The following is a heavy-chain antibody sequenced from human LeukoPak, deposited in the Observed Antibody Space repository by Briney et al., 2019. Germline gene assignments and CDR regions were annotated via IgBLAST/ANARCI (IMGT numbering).Heavy chain of an antibody. V-gene: IGHV3-23*01. CDR1: GFTFSSYA. Sequence: HPGGSLRLSCAASGFTFSSYAMSWVRQAPGKGLEWVSAISGSGGSTYYADSVKGRFIISRDNSKNTLYLQMNSLRAEDTAVYYCAKVGLTMIVVVHYFDYWGQGTLVTVSP. D-gene: IGHD3-22*01. CDR2: ISGSGGST. J-gene: IGHJ4*02. CDR3: AKVGLTMIVVVHYFDY.